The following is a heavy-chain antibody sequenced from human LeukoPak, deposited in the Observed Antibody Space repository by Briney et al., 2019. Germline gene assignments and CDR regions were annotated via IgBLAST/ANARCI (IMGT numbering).Heavy chain of an antibody. V-gene: IGHV3-7*03. J-gene: IGHJ4*02. CDR2: IKQDGSET. Sequence: GGSLRLSCAASGFPFSSYSMTWVRQAPGKGLEWVASIKQDGSETYYVDSVKGRFTFSRDNAKNSVYLQMSSLRAEDTAVYYCTRDKSAGADTGSSFYYWGQGALVTVSS. CDR3: TRDKSAGADTGSSFYY. D-gene: IGHD3-10*01. CDR1: GFPFSSYS.